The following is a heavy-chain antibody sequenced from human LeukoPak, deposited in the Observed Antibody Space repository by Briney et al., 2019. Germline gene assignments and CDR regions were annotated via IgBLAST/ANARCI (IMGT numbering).Heavy chain of an antibody. J-gene: IGHJ4*02. CDR2: VYPSGEK. V-gene: IGHV4-4*07. Sequence: SATLSLTCSVPGSSISSYYYSWIRPPAGEGLQWIGRVYPSGEKNYNPSLKSRVTMSLDTSKYQVSLKLTSVTAADTAVYFCARGIQGESFDYWGQGALVTVSS. CDR1: GSSISSYY. D-gene: IGHD3-16*01. CDR3: ARGIQGESFDY.